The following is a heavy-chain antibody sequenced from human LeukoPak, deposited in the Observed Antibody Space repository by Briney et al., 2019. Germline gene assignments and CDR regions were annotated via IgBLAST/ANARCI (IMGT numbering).Heavy chain of an antibody. Sequence: SQTLSLTCSVSGETISSGYYHWTWIRQPPGKGLEYIGYIYRGGTTFYNPSLKSRVSISVDRSDRQFSLELTSVTAADTAVYYCARGFDGYAFAYWGQGTLVTVSS. CDR2: IYRGGTT. V-gene: IGHV4-30-2*01. CDR1: GETISSGYYH. J-gene: IGHJ4*02. D-gene: IGHD3-16*01. CDR3: ARGFDGYAFAY.